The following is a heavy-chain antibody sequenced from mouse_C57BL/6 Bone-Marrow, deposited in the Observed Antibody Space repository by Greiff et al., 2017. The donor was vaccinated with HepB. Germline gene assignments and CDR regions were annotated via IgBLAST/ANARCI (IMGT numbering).Heavy chain of an antibody. V-gene: IGHV1-81*01. D-gene: IGHD2-4*01. J-gene: IGHJ2*01. CDR2: IHPRSGNT. Sequence: VKLQESGAELARPGASVKLSCKASGYTFTSYGISWVRQRPGQGLEWIGEIHPRSGNTYYNEKFKGKTTLTADKSSSTAYMELRSLTSEDAAVYFCARRSCDYYFDYWGQGTTLTVSS. CDR1: GYTFTSYG. CDR3: ARRSCDYYFDY.